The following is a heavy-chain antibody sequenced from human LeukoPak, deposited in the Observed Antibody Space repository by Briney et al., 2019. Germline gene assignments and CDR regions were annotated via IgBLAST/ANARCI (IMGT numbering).Heavy chain of an antibody. V-gene: IGHV3-23*01. CDR3: AKLYCSSSSCYNP. D-gene: IGHD2-2*02. CDR2: ISGSGGTT. J-gene: IGHJ5*02. Sequence: GGSLRLSCAASGFTFSSYAMSWVRQAPGKGLEWVSCISGSGGTTYYADPVKGRFTISRDNSKNTLYLQMNSLRAEDTAVYYCAKLYCSSSSCYNPWGQGTLVTVSS. CDR1: GFTFSSYA.